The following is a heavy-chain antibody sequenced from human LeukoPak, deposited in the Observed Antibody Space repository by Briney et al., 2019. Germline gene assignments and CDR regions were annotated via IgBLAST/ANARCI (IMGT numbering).Heavy chain of an antibody. D-gene: IGHD4-17*01. CDR3: AREQDYGDYVPFDY. Sequence: SVRVSCKASGGTFSSYAISWVRQAPGQGLEWMGGIIPIFGTANYAQKFQGRVTITADESTSTAYMELSSLRSEDTAVYYCAREQDYGDYVPFDYWGQGTLVTVPS. CDR2: IIPIFGTA. J-gene: IGHJ4*02. CDR1: GGTFSSYA. V-gene: IGHV1-69*13.